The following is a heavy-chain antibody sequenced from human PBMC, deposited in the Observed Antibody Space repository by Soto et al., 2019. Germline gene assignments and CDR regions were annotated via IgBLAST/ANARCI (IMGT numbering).Heavy chain of an antibody. Sequence: QVQLQQWGAGLLKPSETLSLTCAVYGGSFSGYYWTWIRQPPGTGLEWIGEINHSGSTNYNPSLQSRVTITVDTSKNQFSLKLTSVASEDTAVYYGARDKITGLFDYGGQGTLVTVSS. D-gene: IGHD2-8*02. V-gene: IGHV4-34*01. J-gene: IGHJ4*02. CDR1: GGSFSGYY. CDR3: ARDKITGLFDY. CDR2: INHSGST.